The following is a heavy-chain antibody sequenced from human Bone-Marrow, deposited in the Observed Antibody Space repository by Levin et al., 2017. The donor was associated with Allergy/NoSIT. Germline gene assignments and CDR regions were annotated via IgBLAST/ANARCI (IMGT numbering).Heavy chain of an antibody. Sequence: SCAASGFTFSSYAMHWVRQAPGKGLEWVAVISYDGSNKYYADSVKGRFTISRDNSKNTLYLQMNSLRAEDTAVYYCAREMSPGYSSGWYDFGYWGQGTLVTVSS. V-gene: IGHV3-30-3*01. CDR3: AREMSPGYSSGWYDFGY. CDR1: GFTFSSYA. CDR2: ISYDGSNK. J-gene: IGHJ4*02. D-gene: IGHD6-19*01.